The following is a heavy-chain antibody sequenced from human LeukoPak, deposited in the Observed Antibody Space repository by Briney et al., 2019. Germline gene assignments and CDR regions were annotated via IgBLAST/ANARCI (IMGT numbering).Heavy chain of an antibody. Sequence: PSETLSLTCTVSGGSISSYYWSWIRQPPGKGLEWIGYIYYSGSTNYNPSLKSRVTISVDTSKNQFSLKLSSVTAADTAVYYCAREQRGMRYFSYWGQGTLVTVSS. CDR1: GGSISSYY. CDR3: AREQRGMRYFSY. D-gene: IGHD3-9*01. V-gene: IGHV4-59*01. CDR2: IYYSGST. J-gene: IGHJ4*02.